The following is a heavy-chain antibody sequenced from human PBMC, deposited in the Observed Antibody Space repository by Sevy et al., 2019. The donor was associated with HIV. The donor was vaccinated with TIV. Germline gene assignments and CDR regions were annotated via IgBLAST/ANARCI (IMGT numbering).Heavy chain of an antibody. V-gene: IGHV3-21*01. D-gene: IGHD5-12*01. CDR1: GFTFSSYS. CDR2: ISSSSSYI. CDR3: AREGGDGYNYAY. Sequence: GGSLRLSCAASGFTFSSYSMNWVRQAPGKGLEWVSSISSSSSYIYYADSVKGRFTISRDNAKNSLYLQMNSLRAEDTAVYYWAREGGDGYNYAYWGQGTLVTVSS. J-gene: IGHJ4*02.